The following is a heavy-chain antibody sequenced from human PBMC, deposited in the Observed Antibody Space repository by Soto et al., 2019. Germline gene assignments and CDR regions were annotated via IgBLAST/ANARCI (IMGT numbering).Heavy chain of an antibody. CDR1: GFTFTNSA. Sequence: VASVKVSCKASGFTFTNSAVQWVRQARGQRLEWIGWIVVGSGNTNYAQKFQARVTITRDMSTTTAYMELSSLRSEDTAVYYCATDKGDSYGYGSYWGQGTLVTVYS. CDR3: ATDKGDSYGYGSY. J-gene: IGHJ4*02. CDR2: IVVGSGNT. V-gene: IGHV1-58*01. D-gene: IGHD5-18*01.